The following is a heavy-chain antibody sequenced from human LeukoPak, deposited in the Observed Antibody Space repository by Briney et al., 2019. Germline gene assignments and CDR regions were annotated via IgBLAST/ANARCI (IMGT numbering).Heavy chain of an antibody. CDR2: ISSSSSTI. Sequence: GGSLRLSCAASGFTFSSYSMNWVRQAPGKGLEWVSYISSSSSTIYYADSVKGRFTISRDNAKNSLYLQMNSLRAEDTALYYCARVGNSSGWYAADNYWGQGTLVTVSS. J-gene: IGHJ4*02. D-gene: IGHD6-19*01. CDR1: GFTFSSYS. CDR3: ARVGNSSGWYAADNY. V-gene: IGHV3-48*04.